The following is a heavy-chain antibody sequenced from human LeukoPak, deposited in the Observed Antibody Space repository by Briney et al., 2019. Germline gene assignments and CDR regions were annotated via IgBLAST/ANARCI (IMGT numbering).Heavy chain of an antibody. CDR3: ARGGKIAGYYYFYMDV. J-gene: IGHJ6*03. D-gene: IGHD2/OR15-2a*01. V-gene: IGHV3-7*01. Sequence: GGSLRLSCVASGFTFSTSWMNWFRQAPGKGLEWVAHTKQDGSDKNNVDSVNGRFTISRDHANKSPYLQVNSLSAEYTAADYCARGGKIAGYYYFYMDVWHKGSTIIVS. CDR1: GFTFSTSW. CDR2: TKQDGSDK.